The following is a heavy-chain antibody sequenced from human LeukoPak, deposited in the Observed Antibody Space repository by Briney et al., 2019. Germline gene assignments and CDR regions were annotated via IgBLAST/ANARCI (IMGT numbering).Heavy chain of an antibody. Sequence: PGGSLRLSCAASGFTVSSNHMSWVRQAPGKGLEWVSIIYSGYGTYYADSVKGRFTISRDNSKDTLFLQMNSLRAEDTAIYYCARDMQLSTWGLGTMVTVSS. J-gene: IGHJ3*01. CDR1: GFTVSSNH. CDR3: ARDMQLST. V-gene: IGHV3-53*01. CDR2: IYSGYGT. D-gene: IGHD3-16*02.